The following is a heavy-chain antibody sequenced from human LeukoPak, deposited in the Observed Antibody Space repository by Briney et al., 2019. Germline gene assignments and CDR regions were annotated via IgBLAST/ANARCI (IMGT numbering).Heavy chain of an antibody. CDR2: INPNSGGT. CDR1: GYTFTDYY. Sequence: GASVKVSCXASGYTFTDYYMHWVRQAPGQGLEWMAWINPNSGGTNYAQKFQGRVTMTRDTSISTAYMELSRLRSDDTAVYYCARAPANYDYVWGSYREYYFDYWGQGTLVTVSS. J-gene: IGHJ4*02. CDR3: ARAPANYDYVWGSYREYYFDY. V-gene: IGHV1-2*02. D-gene: IGHD3-16*02.